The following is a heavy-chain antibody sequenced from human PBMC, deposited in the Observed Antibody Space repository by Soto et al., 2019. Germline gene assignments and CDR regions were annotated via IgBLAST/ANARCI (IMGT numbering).Heavy chain of an antibody. J-gene: IGHJ6*02. CDR3: AKDTVACSSLYGMDV. D-gene: IGHD3-10*02. CDR1: GFTFSSYA. V-gene: IGHV3-23*01. CDR2: ISGSGGST. Sequence: EVQLLESGGGLVQPGGSLRLSCAASGFTFSSYAMSWVRQAPGKGLEWVSAISGSGGSTYYADSVKGRFTIARDNSKNTLYLQMNSLRAEDTAVYYCAKDTVACSSLYGMDVLGQGTTVTFSS.